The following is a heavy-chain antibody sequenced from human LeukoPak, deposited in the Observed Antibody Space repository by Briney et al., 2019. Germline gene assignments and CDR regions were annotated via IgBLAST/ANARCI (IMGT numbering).Heavy chain of an antibody. CDR3: VRVGNYREFDY. J-gene: IGHJ4*02. V-gene: IGHV3-7*01. CDR1: GFTFSSYW. D-gene: IGHD1-7*01. CDR2: IKQDGSEK. Sequence: PGGSLRLSCAASGFTFSSYWMSWVRQAPGKGLEWVANIKQDGSEKYYVDSVKGRFTISRDNSKNTLYLQMGSLRAEDMAVYYCVRVGNYREFDYWGQGTLVTVSS.